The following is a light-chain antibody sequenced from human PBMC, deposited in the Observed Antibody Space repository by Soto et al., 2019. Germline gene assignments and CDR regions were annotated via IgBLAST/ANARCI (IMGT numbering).Light chain of an antibody. CDR1: QPVSSNY. J-gene: IGKJ1*01. Sequence: LTHSPSSLSLSPLERATLSCVSSQPVSSNYLSCYQQKPGQAPRLLIYGASSRATDIPDRFSGSGSGTDFTLTISRLEPDDFAVYYCQQYGASPQTFGQGTKVDIK. CDR2: GAS. V-gene: IGKV3-20*01. CDR3: QQYGASPQT.